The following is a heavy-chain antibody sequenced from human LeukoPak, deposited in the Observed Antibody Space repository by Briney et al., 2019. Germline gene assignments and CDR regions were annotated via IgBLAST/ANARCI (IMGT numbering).Heavy chain of an antibody. D-gene: IGHD3-22*01. CDR3: AYESRIDDGGGYYYDS. CDR2: FFTNGKT. CDR1: GASLYIYY. V-gene: IGHV4-4*07. Sequence: PSETLSLTCTVSGASLYIYYWGWIRHPAGKGGVCIGRFFTNGKTIQNTSLKSQVNMLVEPSKNQSSFKLTSETARDTAIYYCAYESRIDDGGGYYYDSWGQGTLVTVSS. J-gene: IGHJ4*02.